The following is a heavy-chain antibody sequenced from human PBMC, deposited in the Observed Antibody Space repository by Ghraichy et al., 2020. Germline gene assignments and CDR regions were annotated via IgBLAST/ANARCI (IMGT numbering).Heavy chain of an antibody. Sequence: SETLSLTCAVSGYSISSGYYWGWIRQPPGKGLEWIGSIYHSGSTYYNPSLKSRVTISVDTSKNQFSLKLSSVTAADTAVYYCARDLFPPGIYYFDYWGQGTLVTVSS. V-gene: IGHV4-38-2*02. CDR1: GYSISSGYY. D-gene: IGHD3-3*01. J-gene: IGHJ4*02. CDR2: IYHSGST. CDR3: ARDLFPPGIYYFDY.